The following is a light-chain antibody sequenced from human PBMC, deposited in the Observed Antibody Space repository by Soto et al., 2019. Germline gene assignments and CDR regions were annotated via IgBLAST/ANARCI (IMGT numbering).Light chain of an antibody. CDR2: DAS. J-gene: IGKJ5*01. CDR1: QSVSSN. V-gene: IGKV3-15*01. Sequence: EIVMTQSPATLSVSPGERSTLSWRASQSVSSNLAWYRQKPGQAPRLLIYDASTRATGIPATYSGSGSGTEFTLTISSLQSEDFALYYCQHYTNWPNTFGQGTRLEIK. CDR3: QHYTNWPNT.